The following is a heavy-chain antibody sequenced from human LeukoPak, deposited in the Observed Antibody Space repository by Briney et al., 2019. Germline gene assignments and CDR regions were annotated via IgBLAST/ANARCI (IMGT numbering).Heavy chain of an antibody. CDR3: ASWNYSGSDY. V-gene: IGHV4-39*01. Sequence: SETLSLTCTVSGGSISSSSYYWGWIRQPLGKGLEWIGSIYYSGSTYYNPSLKSRVTISVDTSKNQFSLKLSSVTAADTAVYYCASWNYSGSDYWGQGTLVTVSS. CDR1: GGSISSSSYY. J-gene: IGHJ4*02. D-gene: IGHD1-26*01. CDR2: IYYSGST.